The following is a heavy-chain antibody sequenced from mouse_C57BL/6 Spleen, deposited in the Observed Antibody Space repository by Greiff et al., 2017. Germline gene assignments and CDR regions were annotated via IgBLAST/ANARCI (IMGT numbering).Heavy chain of an antibody. D-gene: IGHD1-1*01. J-gene: IGHJ3*01. Sequence: QVQLQQPGAELVKPGASVKLSCKASGYTFTSYWMHWVKQRPGQGLEWIGMIHPNSGSTNYNEKFKSKATLTVEKSSSTAYMQLSSLTSEDSAVYYCARDYYGSRRETWFAYWGLGTLVTVSA. CDR1: GYTFTSYW. CDR2: IHPNSGST. V-gene: IGHV1-64*01. CDR3: ARDYYGSRRETWFAY.